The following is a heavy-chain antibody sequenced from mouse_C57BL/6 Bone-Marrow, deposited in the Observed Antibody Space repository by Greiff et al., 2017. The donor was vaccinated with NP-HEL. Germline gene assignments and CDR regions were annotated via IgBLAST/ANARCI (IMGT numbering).Heavy chain of an antibody. CDR1: GYTFTSYW. CDR2: IDPSDSET. CDR3: ASGYYGSFFDY. J-gene: IGHJ2*01. V-gene: IGHV1-52*01. D-gene: IGHD1-1*01. Sequence: VQLQQPGAELVRPGSSVKLSCKASGYTFTSYWMHWVKQRPIQGLEWIGNIDPSDSETHYNQKFKDKATLTVDKSSSTAYMQLSSLTSEDSAVYYCASGYYGSFFDYWGQGTTLTVSS.